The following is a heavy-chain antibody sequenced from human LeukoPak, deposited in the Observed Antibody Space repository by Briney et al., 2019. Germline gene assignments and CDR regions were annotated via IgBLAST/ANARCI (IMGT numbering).Heavy chain of an antibody. CDR3: ARDHSSSWNYYFDY. CDR1: GGSISSYY. D-gene: IGHD6-13*01. Sequence: SETLSLTCTVSGGSISSYYWSWLRQPPGKGLEWIGRIYTSGSTNYNPSLKSRVTISVDTSKNQFSLKLSSVTAADTAVYYCARDHSSSWNYYFDYWGQGTLVTVSS. J-gene: IGHJ4*02. CDR2: IYTSGST. V-gene: IGHV4-4*08.